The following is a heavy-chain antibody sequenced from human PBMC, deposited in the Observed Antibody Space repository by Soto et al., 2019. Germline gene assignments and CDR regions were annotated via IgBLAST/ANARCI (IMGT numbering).Heavy chain of an antibody. D-gene: IGHD3-3*01. CDR1: GYSFTSYW. CDR2: IYPGDSDT. CDR3: ARHRTYYDFWSGTNFDY. Sequence: PGESLKISCNGSGYSFTSYWIGWVRQMPGKGLEWMGIIYPGDSDTRYSPSFQGQVTISADKSISTAYLQWSSLKASDTAMYYCARHRTYYDFWSGTNFDYWGQGTLVTVYS. V-gene: IGHV5-51*01. J-gene: IGHJ4*02.